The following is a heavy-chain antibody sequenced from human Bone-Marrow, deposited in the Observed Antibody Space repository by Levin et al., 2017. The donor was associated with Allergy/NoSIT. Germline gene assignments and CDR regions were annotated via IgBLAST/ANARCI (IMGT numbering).Heavy chain of an antibody. D-gene: IGHD1/OR15-1a*01. CDR3: ARRAGGNTDS. CDR1: GGSIQSSNYY. V-gene: IGHV4-39*01. CDR2: VYYRVGT. J-gene: IGHJ4*02. Sequence: SQTLSLTCAVSGGSIQSSNYYWDWIRQPPGKGLEWIGSVYYRVGTFSNSSLKSRVTINVDASMNQFSLRLTSVTASDTAIYYCARRAGGNTDSWGQGTLISVSS.